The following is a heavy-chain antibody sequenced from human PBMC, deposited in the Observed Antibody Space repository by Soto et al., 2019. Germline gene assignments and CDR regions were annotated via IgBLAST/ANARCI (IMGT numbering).Heavy chain of an antibody. J-gene: IGHJ5*02. CDR3: ARFRGRWFDP. V-gene: IGHV4-34*01. CDR2: INHSGST. D-gene: IGHD1-26*01. Sequence: SETLSLTCAVYGGSFSGYYWSWIRQPPGKGLEWIGEINHSGSTNYNPSLKSRVTISVDTSKNQFSLKLSSVTAADTAVYYCARFRGRWFDPWGQGTQVTVSS. CDR1: GGSFSGYY.